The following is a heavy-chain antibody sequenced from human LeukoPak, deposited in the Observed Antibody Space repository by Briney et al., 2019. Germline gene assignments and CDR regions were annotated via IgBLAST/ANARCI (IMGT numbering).Heavy chain of an antibody. V-gene: IGHV1-18*01. CDR2: ISAYNGNT. CDR1: GYTFTSYG. CDR3: ARVRRETMIVVVITSDAFDI. D-gene: IGHD3-22*01. Sequence: ASVKVSCKASGYTFTSYGISWVRQAPGQGLEWMGWISAYNGNTNYAQKLQGRVTMTTDTSTSTAYMELRSLRSDDTAVYYCARVRRETMIVVVITSDAFDIWGQGTMVTVSS. J-gene: IGHJ3*02.